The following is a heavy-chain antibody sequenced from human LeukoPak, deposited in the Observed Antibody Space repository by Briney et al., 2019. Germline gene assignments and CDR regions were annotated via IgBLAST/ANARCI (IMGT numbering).Heavy chain of an antibody. CDR3: ARARYHLWAFDI. J-gene: IGHJ3*02. Sequence: GSLRLSCVASGFTFSSYAMHWVRQAPGKGLEWVAVISYDGSSKYYADSVKGRFTISRDNSKNTLYLQMNSLRAEDTAVYYCARARYHLWAFDIWGQGTMATVSS. CDR1: GFTFSSYA. V-gene: IGHV3-30-3*01. CDR2: ISYDGSSK. D-gene: IGHD1-14*01.